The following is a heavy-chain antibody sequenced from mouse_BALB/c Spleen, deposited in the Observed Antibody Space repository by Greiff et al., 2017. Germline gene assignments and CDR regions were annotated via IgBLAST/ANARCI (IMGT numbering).Heavy chain of an antibody. CDR3: TREGYGYGFDY. J-gene: IGHJ2*01. CDR2: IDPETGGT. D-gene: IGHD1-2*01. CDR1: GYTFTDYE. Sequence: QVQLQQSGAELVRPGASVTLSCKASGYTFTDYEMHWVKQTPVHGLEWIGAIDPETGGTAYNQKFKGKATLTADKSSSTAYMELRSLTSEDSAVYYCTREGYGYGFDYWGQGTTLTVSS. V-gene: IGHV1-15*01.